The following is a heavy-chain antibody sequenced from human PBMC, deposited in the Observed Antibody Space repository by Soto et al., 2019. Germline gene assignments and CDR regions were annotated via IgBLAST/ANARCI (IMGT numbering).Heavy chain of an antibody. J-gene: IGHJ4*02. Sequence: SLRLSCAASGFTFSDYAMIWIRQVPGKGLQWVSGLYGSGRGIHYAESVKGRFTISRDNSAYAVYLQMNNLRVEDSAIYYCAKDAVSRDGVWLAHVWGQGTGVTAPQ. CDR2: LYGSGRGI. CDR3: AKDAVSRDGVWLAHV. CDR1: GFTFSDYA. V-gene: IGHV3-23*01. D-gene: IGHD5-12*01.